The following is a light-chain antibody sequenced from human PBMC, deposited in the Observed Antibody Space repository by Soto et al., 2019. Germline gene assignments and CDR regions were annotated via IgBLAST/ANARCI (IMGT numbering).Light chain of an antibody. V-gene: IGKV3-11*01. CDR1: QSVSSY. Sequence: EIVLTQSPATLSLSPGERATLSCRASQSVSSYLAWYQQKPGQAPRLLIYDTSNRAPGIPARFSGSGSGTDFTLTISSLEPEDFAVYFRQQRTKFLWTFGQGTKVDI. CDR2: DTS. J-gene: IGKJ1*01. CDR3: QQRTKFLWT.